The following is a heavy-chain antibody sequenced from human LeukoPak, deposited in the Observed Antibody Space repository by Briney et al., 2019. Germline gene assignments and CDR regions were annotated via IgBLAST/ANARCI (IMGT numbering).Heavy chain of an antibody. CDR3: ARVWFGELSEYYYYMDV. V-gene: IGHV1-2*06. Sequence: GASVKVSCKASGYTFTGYYMHWVRQAPGQGLEWMGRINPNSGGTNYAQKFQGRVTMTRETSISTAYMELSRLRSDDTAVYYCARVWFGELSEYYYYMDVWGKGTTVTVSS. CDR1: GYTFTGYY. CDR2: INPNSGGT. J-gene: IGHJ6*03. D-gene: IGHD3-10*01.